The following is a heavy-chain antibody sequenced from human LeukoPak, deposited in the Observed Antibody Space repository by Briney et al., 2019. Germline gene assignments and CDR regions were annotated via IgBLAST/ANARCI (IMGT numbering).Heavy chain of an antibody. J-gene: IGHJ4*02. V-gene: IGHV4-39*01. D-gene: IGHD6-13*01. CDR3: ASGRVAAASSY. Sequence: PSETLSLTCTVSGGSISSSSYYWGWIRQPPGKGLEWIGSIYYSGSTYYNPSLKSRVTISVDTSKNQFSLKLSSVTAADTAVYYCASGRVAAASSYWGQGTLVTVSS. CDR2: IYYSGST. CDR1: GGSISSSSYY.